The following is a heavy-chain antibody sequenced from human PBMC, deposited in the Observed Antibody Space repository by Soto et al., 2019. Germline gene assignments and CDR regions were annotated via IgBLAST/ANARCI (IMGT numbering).Heavy chain of an antibody. CDR1: GFTVSSNY. D-gene: IGHD3-22*01. J-gene: IGHJ6*02. CDR3: ARETGYDSSGCLPPGDDSDGIDV. V-gene: IGHV3-53*02. CDR2: IYNGGST. Sequence: EVQLVETGGGLIQPGGSLRLSCAASGFTVSSNYMSWVRQAPGKGLEWVSVIYNGGSTYYADSVKGRLTISRDNSKNMLYLKKNSLRAEDRAVYYCARETGYDSSGCLPPGDDSDGIDVWGQGTTVTVSS.